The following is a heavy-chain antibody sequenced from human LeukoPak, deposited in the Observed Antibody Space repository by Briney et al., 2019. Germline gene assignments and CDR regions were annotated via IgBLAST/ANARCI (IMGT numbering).Heavy chain of an antibody. Sequence: SETQSLTCAVYGGSFSGYYWSWIRQPPGKGLEWIGEINHSGSTNYNPSLKSRVTISVDTSKNQFSLKLISVTAADTAVYYCARAGSSWPFDYWGQGTLVTVSS. V-gene: IGHV4-34*01. J-gene: IGHJ4*02. CDR2: INHSGST. CDR1: GGSFSGYY. D-gene: IGHD6-13*01. CDR3: ARAGSSWPFDY.